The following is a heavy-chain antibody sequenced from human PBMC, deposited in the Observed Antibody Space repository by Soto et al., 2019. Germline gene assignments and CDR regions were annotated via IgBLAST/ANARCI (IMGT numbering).Heavy chain of an antibody. CDR3: ARKDTSSSALYLGMDV. CDR2: IDPSDSYT. CDR1: GYSFTSYW. Sequence: EVQLVQSGAEVKKPGESLRISCKGSGYSFTSYWISWVRQMPGKCLEWMGRIDPSDSYTNYSPSFQGHVTISADKSISTAYLQWSSLKASDTAMSYCARKDTSSSALYLGMDVWGQGITVTVSS. J-gene: IGHJ6*02. V-gene: IGHV5-10-1*03. D-gene: IGHD6-6*01.